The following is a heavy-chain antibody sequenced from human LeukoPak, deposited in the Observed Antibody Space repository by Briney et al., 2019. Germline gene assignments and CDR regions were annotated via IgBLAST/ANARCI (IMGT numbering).Heavy chain of an antibody. D-gene: IGHD3-22*01. Sequence: ASVKVSCKASGYTFTGYYMHWVRQAPGQGLEWMGWINPNSGGTNYAQKFQGRVTMTRDTSISTAYMELSRLGSDDTAVYYCARASYYYDSGGSGAFDIWGQGTMVTVSS. V-gene: IGHV1-2*02. J-gene: IGHJ3*02. CDR3: ARASYYYDSGGSGAFDI. CDR2: INPNSGGT. CDR1: GYTFTGYY.